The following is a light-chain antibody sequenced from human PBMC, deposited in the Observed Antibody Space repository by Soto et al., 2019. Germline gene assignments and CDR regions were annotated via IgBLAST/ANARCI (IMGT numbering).Light chain of an antibody. J-gene: IGLJ1*01. CDR2: EVS. Sequence: QSVLTQRASVSGSPGQSITMSCSGTSSDVGRYNYVSWYQQHPGTAPKLMIYEVSNRPSGVSNRFSGSKSGDTASLTIYGIQAEDEADYYCRSYTRTFTYVFADVTKATVL. V-gene: IGLV2-14*01. CDR1: SSDVGRYNY. CDR3: RSYTRTFTYV.